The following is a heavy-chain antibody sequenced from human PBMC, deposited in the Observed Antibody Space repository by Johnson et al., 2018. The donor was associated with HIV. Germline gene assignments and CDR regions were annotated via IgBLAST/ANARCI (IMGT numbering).Heavy chain of an antibody. J-gene: IGHJ3*02. CDR1: GFTFSSYG. V-gene: IGHV3-15*01. D-gene: IGHD1-20*01. CDR2: IKRKTDGGTT. CDR3: TRGDNWNLSEWAFDI. Sequence: VQLVESGGGVVQPGRSLRLSCTASGFTFSSYGLHWVRQAPGKGLEWAGRIKRKTDGGTTDYAAPVTGRFTISRDDSKSIAYLQMNSLKTEDTAVYYCTRGDNWNLSEWAFDIWGQGTMVTVSS.